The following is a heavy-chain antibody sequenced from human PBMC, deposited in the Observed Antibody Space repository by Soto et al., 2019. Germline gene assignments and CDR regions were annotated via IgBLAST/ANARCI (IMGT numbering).Heavy chain of an antibody. CDR3: AKSDCGCDCSPAYFQY. CDR1: GYTFTSYG. Sequence: QVQLVQSGAEVKKPGASVKVSCKASGYTFTSYGISWVRQAPGQGLEWMGWISAYNGNTNYAQKLQGRVTMTTDTSTSTAYMEQRSLTPDDTAMYYCAKSDCGCDCSPAYFQYWGQGTLVTVSS. D-gene: IGHD2-21*02. V-gene: IGHV1-18*04. J-gene: IGHJ1*01. CDR2: ISAYNGNT.